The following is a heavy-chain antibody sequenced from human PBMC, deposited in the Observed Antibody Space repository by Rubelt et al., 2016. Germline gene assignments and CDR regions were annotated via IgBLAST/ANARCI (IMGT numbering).Heavy chain of an antibody. CDR3: ARDGVGFDY. CDR2: INPSGGYP. V-gene: IGHV1-46*02. D-gene: IGHD1-26*01. Sequence: QVQLVQSGAEVKKPGASVNVSCKASGYTFNNYFLHWVRQAPGQGLEWMVIINPSGGYPTTAHKFQGRVTMTWDPSTSTLYMGLSTLRSEDTAVYYCARDGVGFDYWGQGTLVTVSS. J-gene: IGHJ4*02. CDR1: GYTFNNYF.